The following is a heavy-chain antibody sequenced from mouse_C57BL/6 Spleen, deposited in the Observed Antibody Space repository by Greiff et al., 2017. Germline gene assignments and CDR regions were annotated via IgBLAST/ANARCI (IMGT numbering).Heavy chain of an antibody. CDR2: ISSKSSNYAT. V-gene: IGHV10-3*01. D-gene: IGHD1-1*01. CDR1: GFTFNTYA. Sequence: EVHLVESGGGLVQPKGSLKLSCAASGFTFNTYAMHWVRQAPGKGLEWVARISSKSSNYATYYADSVKDRFTISRDDSQSMLYLQMNNLNTEDTAMYYCVRRTTVGYFDVWGTETTVTVSS. J-gene: IGHJ1*03. CDR3: VRRTTVGYFDV.